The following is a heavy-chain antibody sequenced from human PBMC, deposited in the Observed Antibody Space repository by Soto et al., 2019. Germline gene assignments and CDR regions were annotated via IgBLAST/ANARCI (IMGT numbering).Heavy chain of an antibody. V-gene: IGHV1-46*03. CDR1: GYTFTSYY. CDR3: ARDRGIVVVPAAAYHFDY. J-gene: IGHJ4*02. Sequence: ASVKVSCKASGYTFTSYYMHWVRQAPGQGLEWMGIINPSGGSTSYAQKFQGRVTMTRDTSTSTVYMELSSLRSEDTAVYYCARDRGIVVVPAAAYHFDYWGQGTLVNVSS. D-gene: IGHD2-2*01. CDR2: INPSGGST.